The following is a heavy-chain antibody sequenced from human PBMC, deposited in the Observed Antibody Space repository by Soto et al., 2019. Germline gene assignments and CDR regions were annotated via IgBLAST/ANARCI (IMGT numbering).Heavy chain of an antibody. CDR3: VQTTGWPGFDF. CDR2: IYGGGTT. J-gene: IGHJ4*02. D-gene: IGHD6-19*01. V-gene: IGHV3-53*01. Sequence: EVQLVESGGGVIQPGGSLRLSCAASGFTVSSKYMTWVRQAPGKGLEWVSVIYGGGTTYYADSVKGRFTISRDNSKNTLYLQVNSLRAEETAVYYCVQTTGWPGFDFWGQGTLVTVSS. CDR1: GFTVSSKY.